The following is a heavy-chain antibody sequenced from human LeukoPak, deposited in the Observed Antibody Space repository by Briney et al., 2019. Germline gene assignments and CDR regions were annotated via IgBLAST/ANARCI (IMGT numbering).Heavy chain of an antibody. V-gene: IGHV4-34*01. CDR2: INHSGST. D-gene: IGHD2-2*01. CDR1: GGSFSGYY. Sequence: PSETLSLTCAVYGGSFSGYYWSWIRQPPGKGLEWIGEINHSGSTNYNPSLKSRVTISVDTSKNQFSLELSSVTAADTAVYYCARGLKPSHAFDIWGQGTMVTVSS. CDR3: ARGLKPSHAFDI. J-gene: IGHJ3*02.